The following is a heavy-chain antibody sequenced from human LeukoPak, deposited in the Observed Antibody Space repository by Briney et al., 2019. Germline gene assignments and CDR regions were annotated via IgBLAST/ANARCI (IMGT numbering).Heavy chain of an antibody. V-gene: IGHV1-18*01. Sequence: ASVKASCKASGYTFTSYGISWVRQAPGQGLEWMGWISAYNGNTNYAQKLQGRVTMTTDTSTSTAYMELRSLRSDDTAVYYCALGYCSSTSCYTGGYYYYYYMDVWGKGTTVTVSS. J-gene: IGHJ6*03. CDR2: ISAYNGNT. CDR1: GYTFTSYG. CDR3: ALGYCSSTSCYTGGYYYYYYMDV. D-gene: IGHD2-2*02.